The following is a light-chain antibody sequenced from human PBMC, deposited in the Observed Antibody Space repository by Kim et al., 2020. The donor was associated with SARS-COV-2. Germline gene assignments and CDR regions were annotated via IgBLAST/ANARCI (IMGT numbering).Light chain of an antibody. V-gene: IGLV3-19*01. CDR3: NSRDSSGNHLGNV. CDR1: SLRSYY. J-gene: IGLJ1*01. Sequence: SSELTQDPAVSVALGQTVRITCQGDSLRSYYASWYQQKPGRAPVLVIYGKNNRPSGIPDRFSGSSSGNTASLTITGAQAEDEADYYCNSRDSSGNHLGNVFGTGTKVTVL. CDR2: GKN.